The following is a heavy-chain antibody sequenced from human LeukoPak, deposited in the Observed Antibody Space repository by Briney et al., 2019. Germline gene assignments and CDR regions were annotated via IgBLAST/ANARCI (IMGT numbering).Heavy chain of an antibody. CDR2: MNPNSGNT. V-gene: IGHV1-8*03. D-gene: IGHD5-24*01. CDR1: GYTFTSYD. CDR3: ARGLRSRRASYYMDV. J-gene: IGHJ6*03. Sequence: ASMKVSCKASGYTFTSYDINWVRQATGQGLEWMGWMNPNSGNTGYAQKFQGRVTITRNTSISTAYMELSSLRSEDTAVYYCARGLRSRRASYYMDVWGKGTTVTVSS.